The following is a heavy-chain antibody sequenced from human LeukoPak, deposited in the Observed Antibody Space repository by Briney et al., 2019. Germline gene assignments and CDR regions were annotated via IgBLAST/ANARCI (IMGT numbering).Heavy chain of an antibody. V-gene: IGHV1-46*01. CDR2: INPSGGST. J-gene: IGHJ4*02. CDR1: GYTFTGYY. Sequence: ASVKVSCKASGYTFTGYYIHWVRQAPGQGLEWMGIINPSGGSTSYAQKFQGRVTMTRDTSTSTVYMELSSLRSDDTAVYYCARAGTYYYDSSGYPAPYYFDYWGQGTLVTVSS. D-gene: IGHD3-22*01. CDR3: ARAGTYYYDSSGYPAPYYFDY.